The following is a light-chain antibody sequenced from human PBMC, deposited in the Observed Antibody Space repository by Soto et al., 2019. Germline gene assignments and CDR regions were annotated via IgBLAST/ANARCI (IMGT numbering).Light chain of an antibody. V-gene: IGLV2-14*01. J-gene: IGLJ2*01. Sequence: QSALTQPASVSGSPGQSITISCTGTSSDVGGYNYVSWYQQHPGKAPKLMIYEVSNRPSGVSNRFSGSKSGITASLTISGLQAEDEADYYCSSYTSSSVVFGGGTKLTVL. CDR3: SSYTSSSVV. CDR1: SSDVGGYNY. CDR2: EVS.